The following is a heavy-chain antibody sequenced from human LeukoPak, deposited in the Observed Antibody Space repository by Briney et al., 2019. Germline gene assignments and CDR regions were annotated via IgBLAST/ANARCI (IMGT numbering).Heavy chain of an antibody. J-gene: IGHJ4*02. CDR2: IFDNGNT. D-gene: IGHD2-21*01. CDR3: ATRPADTTWYVVFDY. Sequence: SETLSLTCAFSGASIRNHYWSWIRQPPGGRLEWMGYIFDNGNTDYNPSLKSRLTMSIDTSRNQFSLKLTSVTAADTALYFCATRPADTTWYVVFDYWSQGMLVTVSP. CDR1: GASIRNHY. V-gene: IGHV4-59*11.